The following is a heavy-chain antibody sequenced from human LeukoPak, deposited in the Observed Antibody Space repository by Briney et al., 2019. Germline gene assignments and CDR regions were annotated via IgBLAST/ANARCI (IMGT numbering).Heavy chain of an antibody. CDR3: ARASYDFWSGYYLNY. CDR2: IYYSGST. V-gene: IGHV4-59*01. J-gene: IGHJ4*02. CDR1: GGSISSYY. D-gene: IGHD3-3*01. Sequence: SETLSLTCTVSGGSISSYYWSWNRQPPGKGLEWIGYIYYSGSTDYNPSLKSRVTISVDTSKNQFSLKLSSVTAADTAVYYCARASYDFWSGYYLNYWGQGTLVTVSS.